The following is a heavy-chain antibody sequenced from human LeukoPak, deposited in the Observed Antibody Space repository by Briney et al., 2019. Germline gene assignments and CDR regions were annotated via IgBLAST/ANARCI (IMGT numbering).Heavy chain of an antibody. Sequence: ASVKVSCKASGYTFTGYYVHWVRQAPRQGLEWMGRINPNSGGTNYAQKFQGRVTMTRDTSISTAYIELSRLRSDDTAVYYCARDRARSGYKSDYWGQGTLVTVSS. D-gene: IGHD3-22*01. CDR2: INPNSGGT. V-gene: IGHV1-2*06. CDR1: GYTFTGYY. J-gene: IGHJ4*02. CDR3: ARDRARSGYKSDY.